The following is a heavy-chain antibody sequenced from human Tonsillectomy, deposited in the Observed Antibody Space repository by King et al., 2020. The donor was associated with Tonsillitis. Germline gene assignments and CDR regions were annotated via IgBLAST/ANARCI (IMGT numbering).Heavy chain of an antibody. V-gene: IGHV4-39*01. CDR2: IYYRGST. D-gene: IGHD2-2*01. CDR1: GGSVRSSSYF. J-gene: IGHJ3*02. Sequence: LQLQESGPGLVKPSETLSLTCTVSGGSVRSSSYFWGWIRQPPGKGLEWIANIYYRGSTYYNASLKSRVTISEDPSKNQISLRLASVTAADTAVYYCARRCSTTTCYDAFDIWGQGTMVTVSS. CDR3: ARRCSTTTCYDAFDI.